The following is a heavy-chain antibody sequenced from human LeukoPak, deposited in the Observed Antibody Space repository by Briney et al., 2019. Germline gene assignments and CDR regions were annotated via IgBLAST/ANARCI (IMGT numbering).Heavy chain of an antibody. J-gene: IGHJ4*02. D-gene: IGHD1-26*01. Sequence: SETLSLTCTVSGGSISSYYWSWIRQPPGKGLEWIGYIYYSGSTNYNPSLKSRVTISVDTSKNQFSLKLSSVTAADTAVYYCARDAGSYDFDYWGQGTLVTVSS. V-gene: IGHV4-59*01. CDR2: IYYSGST. CDR3: ARDAGSYDFDY. CDR1: GGSISSYY.